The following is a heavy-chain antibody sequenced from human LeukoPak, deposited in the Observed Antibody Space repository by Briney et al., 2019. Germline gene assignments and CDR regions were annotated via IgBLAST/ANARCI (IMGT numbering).Heavy chain of an antibody. CDR1: GFTFSAYA. CDR2: FSGSGGTT. D-gene: IGHD3-22*01. J-gene: IGHJ3*02. V-gene: IGHV3-23*01. CDR3: AKDYYYDSSGYYYGDAFDI. Sequence: GGSLRLSCAASGFTFSAYAMAWVRQAPGKGLEWVSTFSGSGGTTYSAGSVKGRFTISRDNSKNILYLQVNSLRAGDTAVYYCAKDYYYDSSGYYYGDAFDIWGQGTMVTVSS.